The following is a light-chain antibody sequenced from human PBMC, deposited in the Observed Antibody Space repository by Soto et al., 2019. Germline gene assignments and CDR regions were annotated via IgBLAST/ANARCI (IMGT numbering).Light chain of an antibody. CDR2: DVS. CDR1: SSDVGGYKS. Sequence: QSVLTQPASVSGSPGQSITISCTGTSSDVGGYKSVSWYQQHPGKAPKLMIYDVSNRPSGVSNRFSGSKSGNTASLSISGLQAEDEADYYCCSYTSTSTLHVVFGGGTKVTVL. CDR3: CSYTSTSTLHVV. J-gene: IGLJ2*01. V-gene: IGLV2-14*01.